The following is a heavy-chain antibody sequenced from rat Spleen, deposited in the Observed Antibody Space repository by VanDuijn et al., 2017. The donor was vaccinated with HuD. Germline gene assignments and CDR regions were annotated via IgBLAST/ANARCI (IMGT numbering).Heavy chain of an antibody. V-gene: IGHV5-43*01. Sequence: EVQLVESGGGLVQPGSSLKVSCVASGFTFSSYVMHWFRQAPENGIEWIAYINTDSSRTHYAETVKGRFTISRDNAKNTVDMQLSSLRFEDTAMYLCAREVSHSGYFDYWGQGVMVTFSS. CDR3: AREVSHSGYFDY. D-gene: IGHD4-3*01. J-gene: IGHJ2*01. CDR1: GFTFSSYV. CDR2: INTDSSRT.